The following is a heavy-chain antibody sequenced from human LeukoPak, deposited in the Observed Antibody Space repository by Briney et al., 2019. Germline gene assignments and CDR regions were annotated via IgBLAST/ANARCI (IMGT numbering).Heavy chain of an antibody. J-gene: IGHJ2*01. V-gene: IGHV7-4-1*02. CDR1: GHTFTNYG. CDR2: IHTDTGNP. Sequence: ASVKVSCKASGHTFTNYGLNWVRQAPGQGLEWMGWIHTDTGNPVYVQGCTGRFVFSLDTSVNTAYLQITSLKAEDTAIYYCARGPAYYFDLWGRGTLVTVSS. CDR3: ARGPAYYFDL. D-gene: IGHD2-8*01.